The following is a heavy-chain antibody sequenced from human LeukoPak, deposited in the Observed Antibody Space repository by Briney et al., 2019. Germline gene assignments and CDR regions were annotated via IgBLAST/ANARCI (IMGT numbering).Heavy chain of an antibody. Sequence: ASVKVSCKASGGTFSSYAISWVRQAPGQGLEWMGGIIPIFGTANYAQKFQGRVTITADESTSTAYMELSSLRSEDTAVYYCAREGAVALKHFDIWGQGTLVTVSS. V-gene: IGHV1-69*13. D-gene: IGHD6-19*01. CDR3: AREGAVALKHFDI. CDR2: IIPIFGTA. J-gene: IGHJ4*02. CDR1: GGTFSSYA.